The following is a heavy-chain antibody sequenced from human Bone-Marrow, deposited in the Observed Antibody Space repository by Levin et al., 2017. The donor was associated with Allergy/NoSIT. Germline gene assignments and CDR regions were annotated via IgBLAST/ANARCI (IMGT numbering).Heavy chain of an antibody. CDR3: TGRYDYGDDEDFDY. D-gene: IGHD4-17*01. Sequence: GESLKISCTGSGFTFGDYVMGWVRQPPGKGLEWVGFIRGEAYGGATENAASVRDRFTISRDDSKNIAYLQMSSLKTEDTAVYFCTGRYDYGDDEDFDYWGQGTLVTVSS. J-gene: IGHJ4*02. V-gene: IGHV3-49*04. CDR1: GFTFGDYV. CDR2: IRGEAYGGAT.